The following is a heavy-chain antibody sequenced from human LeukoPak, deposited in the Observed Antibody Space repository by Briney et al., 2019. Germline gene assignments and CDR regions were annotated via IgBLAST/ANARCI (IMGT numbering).Heavy chain of an antibody. CDR2: IKQDGSET. CDR3: ARDPGPSTAAWGAFDI. J-gene: IGHJ3*02. CDR1: GFTFSNAW. V-gene: IGHV3-7*01. D-gene: IGHD6-6*01. Sequence: GGSLRLSCAASGFTFSNAWMSWVRQAPGKGLEWVANIKQDGSETYYVDSVKGRFTISRDNAKSSLYLQVNSLRAEDTAVYFCARDPGPSTAAWGAFDIWGQGTVVTVSS.